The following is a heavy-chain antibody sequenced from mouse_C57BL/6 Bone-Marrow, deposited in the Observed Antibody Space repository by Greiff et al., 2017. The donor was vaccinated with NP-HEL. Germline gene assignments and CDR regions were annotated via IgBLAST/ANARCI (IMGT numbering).Heavy chain of an antibody. CDR3: ARYRASTGTGAMDY. CDR1: GYNFTSYW. CDR2: INPSSGYT. J-gene: IGHJ4*01. D-gene: IGHD4-1*02. V-gene: IGHV1-7*01. Sequence: QVHVKQSGAELAKPGASVKLSCKASGYNFTSYWMHWVKQRPGQGLEWIGYINPSSGYTKYNQKFKDKATLTADKSSSTAYMQLSSLTYEDSAVYYCARYRASTGTGAMDYWGQGTSVTVSS.